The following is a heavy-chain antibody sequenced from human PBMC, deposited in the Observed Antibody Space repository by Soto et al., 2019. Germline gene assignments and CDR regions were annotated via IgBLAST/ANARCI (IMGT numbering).Heavy chain of an antibody. CDR3: ARRNASSIHFLRFDD. CDR1: GGTFDNYV. V-gene: IGHV1-69*13. D-gene: IGHD3-3*02. Sequence: GASVKVSCKASGGTFDNYVLNWVRQAPGQGLEWVGGIIPSSETTNYAQKFQGRLTLIADANIVYMELSSLRSDDTAIYYCARRNASSIHFLRFDDWGQGNLVTVSS. J-gene: IGHJ4*02. CDR2: IIPSSETT.